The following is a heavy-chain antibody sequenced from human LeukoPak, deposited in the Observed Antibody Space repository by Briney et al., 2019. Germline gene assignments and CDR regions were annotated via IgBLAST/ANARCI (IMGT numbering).Heavy chain of an antibody. D-gene: IGHD5-18*01. Sequence: SETLSLTCTVSGGSISSYYWSWIRQPAGKGLEWIGRIYTSGSNNYNPSLKSRVTMSVDTSKNQFSLKLSSVTAADTAMYYCAREYSYGSSYYFDYWGQGTLVTVSS. CDR1: GGSISSYY. CDR3: AREYSYGSSYYFDY. CDR2: IYTSGSN. J-gene: IGHJ4*02. V-gene: IGHV4-4*07.